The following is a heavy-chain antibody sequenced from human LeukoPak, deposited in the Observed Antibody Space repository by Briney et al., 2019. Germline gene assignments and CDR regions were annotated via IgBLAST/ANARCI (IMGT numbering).Heavy chain of an antibody. Sequence: QPGGSLRLSCAASGFTFDDYAMHWVRQAPGKGLEWVSGISWNSGSIGYADSVKGRFTISRDNAKNSLYLQMNSLRAEDTALYYCAKDRRSYSGSSNFDYWGQGTLVTVSS. CDR3: AKDRRSYSGSSNFDY. D-gene: IGHD1-26*01. V-gene: IGHV3-9*01. J-gene: IGHJ4*02. CDR2: ISWNSGSI. CDR1: GFTFDDYA.